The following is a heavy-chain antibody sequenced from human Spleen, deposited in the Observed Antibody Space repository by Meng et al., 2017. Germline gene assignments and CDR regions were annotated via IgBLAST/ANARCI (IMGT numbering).Heavy chain of an antibody. Sequence: SVKVSCKASGGTFSSYAISWVRQAPGQGLEWMGGIIPIFGTANYAQKFQGRVTITADKSTSTAYMELSSLRSEDTAVYYCARSPYYYDSSGYYSFDPWGQGTLVTVSS. CDR1: GGTFSSYA. CDR2: IIPIFGTA. CDR3: ARSPYYYDSSGYYSFDP. V-gene: IGHV1-69*06. D-gene: IGHD3-22*01. J-gene: IGHJ5*02.